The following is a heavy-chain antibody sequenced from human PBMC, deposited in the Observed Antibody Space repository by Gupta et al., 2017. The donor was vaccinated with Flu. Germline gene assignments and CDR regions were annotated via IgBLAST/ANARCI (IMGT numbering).Heavy chain of an antibody. CDR2: IDNDGTDT. V-gene: IGHV3-74*01. Sequence: EVQLVESGGSLVQPGGSLRLSCAASGFNFRSYWVHWVRQAPGKGLVWVSRIDNDGTDTIYADSVRGRYTTTRDNAKNTVYLQMNNLRADDTAVYYCARGGFHHGFDIWGQGTMLTVSS. J-gene: IGHJ3*02. D-gene: IGHD3-22*01. CDR1: GFNFRSYW. CDR3: ARGGFHHGFDI.